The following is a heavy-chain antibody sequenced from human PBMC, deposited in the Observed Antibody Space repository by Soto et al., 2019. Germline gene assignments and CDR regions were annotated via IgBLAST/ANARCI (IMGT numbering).Heavy chain of an antibody. CDR1: GGTFSSYA. CDR3: ARARRIALKYSSSSCRFDP. Sequence: QVQLVQSGAEVKKPGSSVKVSCKASGGTFSSYAISWVRQAPGQGLEWMGGIIPIFGTANYAQKFQGRVTITADESTSTAYMELSSLRSEDTAVYYGARARRIALKYSSSSCRFDPWGQGTLVTVSS. CDR2: IIPIFGTA. V-gene: IGHV1-69*01. J-gene: IGHJ5*02. D-gene: IGHD6-6*01.